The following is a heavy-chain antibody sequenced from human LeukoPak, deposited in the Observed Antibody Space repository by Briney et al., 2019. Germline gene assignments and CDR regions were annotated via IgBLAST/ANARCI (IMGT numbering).Heavy chain of an antibody. D-gene: IGHD2-2*01. CDR3: ARVPGYCSSTSCEYYGMDV. V-gene: IGHV1-2*02. J-gene: IGHJ6*02. CDR2: INPNNGGT. CDR1: GYTFTGSY. Sequence: PWASVTVSCKASGYTFTGSYMHWVRQAPGQVLEWMGWINPNNGGTNYAQKFQGRVTMTRDTSISTAYMELSRLRSDDTAVYYCARVPGYCSSTSCEYYGMDVWGQGTTVAVSS.